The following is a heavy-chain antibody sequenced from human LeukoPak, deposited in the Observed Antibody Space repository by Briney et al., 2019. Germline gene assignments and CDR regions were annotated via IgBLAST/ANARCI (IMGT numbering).Heavy chain of an antibody. D-gene: IGHD3-3*01. V-gene: IGHV3-23*01. CDR3: AKSPYDFWSGYYLNWFDP. CDR2: ISGSGGGT. Sequence: PGGSLRLSCAASGFTFSSYAMSWVRQAPGKGLEWVSVISGSGGGTYYADSVKGRFTISRDNSKNTLYLQMNSLRAEDTAVYYCAKSPYDFWSGYYLNWFDPWGQGTLVTVSS. J-gene: IGHJ5*02. CDR1: GFTFSSYA.